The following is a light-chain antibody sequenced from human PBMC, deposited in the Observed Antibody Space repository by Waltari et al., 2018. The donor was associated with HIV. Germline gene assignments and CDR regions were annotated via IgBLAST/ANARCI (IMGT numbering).Light chain of an antibody. CDR2: GIS. CDR1: QSVSSNY. CDR3: QQYSSSPWT. V-gene: IGKV3-20*01. Sequence: EIVLTQSPGTLSLSPGERATLSCRASQSVSSNYLAWYQQKPGQAPRLLIFGISTRATGIPDRFSGSVSGTDFTLTISRLEPEDFAVYYCQQYSSSPWTFGQGTKVEIK. J-gene: IGKJ1*01.